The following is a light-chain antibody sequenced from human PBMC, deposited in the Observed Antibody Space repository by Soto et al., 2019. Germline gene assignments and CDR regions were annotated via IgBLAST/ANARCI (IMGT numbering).Light chain of an antibody. Sequence: QSALTQPASVSGSPGQSITISCTGTSSDVGGYNYVSWYQQHPGKAPKLMIYDVSNRPSGVSNRFSGSKSGNTASLTLSGLQAEDEADYYCSSYTGRSARVFGGGTKLTVL. J-gene: IGLJ2*01. CDR3: SSYTGRSARV. CDR1: SSDVGGYNY. V-gene: IGLV2-14*01. CDR2: DVS.